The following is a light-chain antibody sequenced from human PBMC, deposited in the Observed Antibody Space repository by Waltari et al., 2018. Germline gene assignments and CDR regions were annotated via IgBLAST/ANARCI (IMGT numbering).Light chain of an antibody. J-gene: IGKJ4*01. CDR2: KAS. CDR1: QSISDW. V-gene: IGKV1-5*03. Sequence: DIQMTQSPSTLSASVAYRVTITCRASQSISDWLAWYQQKPGKAPNLLIYKASSLQSGVPSSFSGSGSGTEFTLTISSLQPDDFATYYCQQYNSYPLTFGGGTKVEIK. CDR3: QQYNSYPLT.